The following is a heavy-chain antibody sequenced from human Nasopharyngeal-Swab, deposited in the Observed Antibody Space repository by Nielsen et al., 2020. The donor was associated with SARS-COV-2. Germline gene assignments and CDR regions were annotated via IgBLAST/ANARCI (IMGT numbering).Heavy chain of an antibody. CDR1: GGSISSGGYY. Sequence: SETLSLTCTVSGGSISSGGYYWSWIRQHPGKGLEWIGYIYYSGSTYHNPSLKSRVTISVDTSKNQFSLKLSSVTAADTAVYYCARIAGITIFGVVTISGAFDIWGQGTMVTVSS. CDR2: IYYSGST. CDR3: ARIAGITIFGVVTISGAFDI. J-gene: IGHJ3*02. D-gene: IGHD3-3*01. V-gene: IGHV4-31*03.